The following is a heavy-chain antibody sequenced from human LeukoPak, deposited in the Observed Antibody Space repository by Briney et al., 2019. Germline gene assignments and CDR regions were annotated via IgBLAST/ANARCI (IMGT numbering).Heavy chain of an antibody. J-gene: IGHJ4*02. Sequence: GASVKVSCKASGGTFSSYAISWVRQAPGQGLEWMGGIIPIFGTANYAQKFQGRVTITTDESTSTAYMELSSLRSEDTAVYYCATDDARYCSGGSCYLSWGQGTLVTVSS. CDR2: IIPIFGTA. CDR1: GGTFSSYA. CDR3: ATDDARYCSGGSCYLS. D-gene: IGHD2-15*01. V-gene: IGHV1-69*05.